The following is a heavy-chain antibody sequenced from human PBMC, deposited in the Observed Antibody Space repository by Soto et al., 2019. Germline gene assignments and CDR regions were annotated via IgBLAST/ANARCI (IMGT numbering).Heavy chain of an antibody. CDR3: ARSGYSYGPNPLLY. Sequence: KPSETLSLTCTVSVGSISSGGYYWSWIRQHPGKGLEWIGYIYYSGSTYYNPSLKSRVTISVDTSKNQFSLKLSSVTAADTAVYYCARSGYSYGPNPLLYWGQGTLVTVSS. J-gene: IGHJ4*02. CDR2: IYYSGST. D-gene: IGHD5-18*01. CDR1: VGSISSGGYY. V-gene: IGHV4-31*03.